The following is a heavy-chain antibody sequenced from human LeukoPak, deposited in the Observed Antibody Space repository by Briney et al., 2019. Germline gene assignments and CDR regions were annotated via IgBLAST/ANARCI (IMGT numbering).Heavy chain of an antibody. Sequence: GEPLKISCKGSGYSFTYYWIAWVRQMPGKGLEWMGIIYPRDSDTRYSPSFQGQVTISADKSISTAYLQWSSLKASDTAMYYCARQDGSGLYYFDYWGQGALVTVSS. J-gene: IGHJ4*02. V-gene: IGHV5-51*01. D-gene: IGHD3-10*01. CDR1: GYSFTYYW. CDR2: IYPRDSDT. CDR3: ARQDGSGLYYFDY.